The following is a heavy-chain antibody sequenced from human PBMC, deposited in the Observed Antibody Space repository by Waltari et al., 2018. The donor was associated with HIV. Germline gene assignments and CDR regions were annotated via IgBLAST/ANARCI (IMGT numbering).Heavy chain of an antibody. CDR1: GGTVSSYA. Sequence: QVQLVQSGAEVKKHGSSVKVSCKASGGTVSSYAISWVRQAHGHGLEWMGGIIPIFGTANYAQKFQGRVTITADKSTSTAYMELSSLRSEDTAVYYCARDFDVDTAMVKNYYGMDVWGQGTTVTVSS. D-gene: IGHD5-18*01. J-gene: IGHJ6*02. CDR2: IIPIFGTA. CDR3: ARDFDVDTAMVKNYYGMDV. V-gene: IGHV1-69*06.